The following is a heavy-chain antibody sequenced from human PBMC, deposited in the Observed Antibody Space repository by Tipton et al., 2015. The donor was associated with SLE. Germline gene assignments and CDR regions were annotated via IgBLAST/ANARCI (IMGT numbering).Heavy chain of an antibody. D-gene: IGHD4/OR15-4a*01. Sequence: GSLRLSCAASGFSVSSNYMHWVRQAPGKGLEWIAVIYSGGTTYYADSVKGRFTISRDNSKNMLYLQTNSLRAEDTAVYYCARECPYGGPRCAYDIWGQGTLVTVSS. CDR1: GFSVSSNY. CDR3: ARECPYGGPRCAYDI. J-gene: IGHJ3*02. V-gene: IGHV3-66*01. CDR2: IYSGGTT.